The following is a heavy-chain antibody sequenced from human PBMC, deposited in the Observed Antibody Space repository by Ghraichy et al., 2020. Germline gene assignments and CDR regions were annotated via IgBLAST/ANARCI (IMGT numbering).Heavy chain of an antibody. CDR3: ASRFRFGALSGR. CDR2: ISGSGGTT. V-gene: IGHV3-23*01. D-gene: IGHD3-16*02. CDR1: RFTFSNFA. Sequence: GGSLRLSCTASRFTFSNFAMTWVRQAPGKGLEWVSAISGSGGTTYYADSVKGPFTMSRDNSMNTVYLQMDSLRPEDTAVYYCASRFRFGALSGRWGQGALGTVSS. J-gene: IGHJ4*02.